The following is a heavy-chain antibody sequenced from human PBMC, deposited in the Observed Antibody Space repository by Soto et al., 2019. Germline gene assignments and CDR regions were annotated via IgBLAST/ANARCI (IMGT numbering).Heavy chain of an antibody. CDR3: ARFRTAAQDYFDY. J-gene: IGHJ4*02. CDR2: IYHSGST. CDR1: GGSISSGGYS. D-gene: IGHD6-13*01. V-gene: IGHV4-30-2*01. Sequence: QLQLQESGSGLVKPSQTLSLTCAVSGGSISSGGYSWSWIRQPPGKGLEWIGYIYHSGSTYYNPSLKIRVTISVDRSKNQFSLKLSSVTAADTAVYYCARFRTAAQDYFDYWGQGTLVTVSS.